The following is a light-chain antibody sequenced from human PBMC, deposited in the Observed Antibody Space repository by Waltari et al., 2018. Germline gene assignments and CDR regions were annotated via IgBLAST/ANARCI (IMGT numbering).Light chain of an antibody. V-gene: IGKV3-20*01. CDR1: QTVSGNY. Sequence: DIVMTQSPGTLSLSPGEEASLSCRASQTVSGNYLAWYQHKPGQTPRLLIYPTSARAAGVPDRFRGSGSGTDFTLTISRLEPEDFAVYYCQEYGDTPPYTFGQGTTVEIK. J-gene: IGKJ2*01. CDR3: QEYGDTPPYT. CDR2: PTS.